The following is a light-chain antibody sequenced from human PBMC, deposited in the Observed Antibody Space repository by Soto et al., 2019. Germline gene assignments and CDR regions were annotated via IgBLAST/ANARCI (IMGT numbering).Light chain of an antibody. CDR3: QQYGSSPRT. Sequence: EIVLTQSPGTLSLSPWERATLSCRASQSVARSYLAWYQQIPGQAPRLLIYGASSGATGIPDRFSGSGSGTDFTLTISRLEPEDFAVYYCQQYGSSPRTFGQGTKVDIK. CDR1: QSVARSY. V-gene: IGKV3-20*01. J-gene: IGKJ1*01. CDR2: GAS.